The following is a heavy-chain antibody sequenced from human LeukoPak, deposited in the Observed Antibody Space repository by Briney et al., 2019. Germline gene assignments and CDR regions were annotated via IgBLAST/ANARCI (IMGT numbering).Heavy chain of an antibody. V-gene: IGHV3-33*01. CDR3: ARETHYYGSGSYDLGY. CDR1: GFTFSSYG. CDR2: IWYDGSNK. J-gene: IGHJ4*02. Sequence: GRSLRLSCAASGFTFSSYGMHWVRQAPGKGLEWVAVIWYDGSNKYYADSVKGRSTISRDNSKNTLYLQMNSLRAEDTAVYYCARETHYYGSGSYDLGYWGQGTLVTVSS. D-gene: IGHD3-10*01.